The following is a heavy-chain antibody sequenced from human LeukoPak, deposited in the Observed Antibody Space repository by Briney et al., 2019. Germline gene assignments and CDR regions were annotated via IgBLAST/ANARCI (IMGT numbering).Heavy chain of an antibody. CDR2: IGDTGRRT. Sequence: GGSLRLSCAASGFTFSDYAMSWVRQAAGKGLEWVSGIGDTGRRTYYTDSVQGRFTISRDESKKTVYLLMNTLRAEDTAVYFCARHDSFIPYWGQGTLVTVSS. J-gene: IGHJ4*02. CDR1: GFTFSDYA. D-gene: IGHD3-16*02. V-gene: IGHV3-23*01. CDR3: ARHDSFIPY.